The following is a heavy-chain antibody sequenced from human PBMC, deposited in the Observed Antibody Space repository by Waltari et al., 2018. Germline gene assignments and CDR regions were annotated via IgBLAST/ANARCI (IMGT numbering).Heavy chain of an antibody. CDR2: ISGSGGTS. J-gene: IGHJ4*02. CDR1: GFTFSHFA. V-gene: IGHV3-23*01. CDR3: AKDRGSGRIFFDS. D-gene: IGHD3-10*01. Sequence: EVQLLESGGDLIEHGGSLRLSCAASGFTFSHFAMTWVRQAPGKRLEWVSSISGSGGTSYYTDSVTGRFTVSRDNSDNTLYLQMNNLRADDTGIYYCAKDRGSGRIFFDSWGRGTLVVVSS.